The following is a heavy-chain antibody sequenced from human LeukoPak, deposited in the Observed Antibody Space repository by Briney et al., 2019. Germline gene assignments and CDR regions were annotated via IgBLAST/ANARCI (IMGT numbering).Heavy chain of an antibody. D-gene: IGHD5-12*01. V-gene: IGHV1-69*05. J-gene: IGHJ4*02. Sequence: ASVKVSCKASGGTFSSYAISWVRQAPGQGLEWRGRIIPIFGTANYAQKFQGRVTITTDESTSTAYIELSSLRSEDTAVYYCARDRHIVATIVGGGEFDSWGQGTLVTVSS. CDR1: GGTFSSYA. CDR3: ARDRHIVATIVGGGEFDS. CDR2: IIPIFGTA.